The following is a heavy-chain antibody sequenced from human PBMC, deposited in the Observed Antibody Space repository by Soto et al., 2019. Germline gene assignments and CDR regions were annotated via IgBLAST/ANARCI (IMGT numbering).Heavy chain of an antibody. V-gene: IGHV1-8*01. CDR1: GYNFTSYD. Sequence: ASVKVSCKASGYNFTSYDINSVRQATGQGLEWMGWMNPNSGNTGYAQKFQGRVTMTRNTSISTAYMELSSLRSEDTAVYYCARSGYYDSSGYYYAPPSFDYWGQGTLVTVSS. CDR2: MNPNSGNT. J-gene: IGHJ4*02. D-gene: IGHD3-22*01. CDR3: ARSGYYDSSGYYYAPPSFDY.